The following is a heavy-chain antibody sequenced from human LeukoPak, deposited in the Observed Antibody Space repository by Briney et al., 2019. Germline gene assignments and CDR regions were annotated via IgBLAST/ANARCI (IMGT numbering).Heavy chain of an antibody. D-gene: IGHD6-25*01. Sequence: PSQTLSLTCTVSGGSISSGSYYWSWIRQPAGKGLEWIGRIYTSGSTNYNPSLKSRVTMSVDTSKNQFSLKLSSVTAADTAVYYCARDAVGAVTSAEYFQHWGQGTLVTVSS. CDR3: ARDAVGAVTSAEYFQH. CDR2: IYTSGST. CDR1: GGSISSGSYY. J-gene: IGHJ1*01. V-gene: IGHV4-61*02.